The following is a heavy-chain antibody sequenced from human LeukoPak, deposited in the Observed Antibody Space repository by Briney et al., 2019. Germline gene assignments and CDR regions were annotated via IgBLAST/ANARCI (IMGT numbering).Heavy chain of an antibody. CDR1: GFTFSSYS. D-gene: IGHD3-9*01. Sequence: GGSLRLSCAASGFTFSSYSMNWVRQAPGKGLEWVSYISSSSSTVYYADSVKGRFTISRDNAKNSLYLQMNSLRAEDTAVYYCATIPRSATGTSGHDYWGQGTLVTVSS. J-gene: IGHJ4*02. CDR2: ISSSSSTV. V-gene: IGHV3-48*01. CDR3: ATIPRSATGTSGHDY.